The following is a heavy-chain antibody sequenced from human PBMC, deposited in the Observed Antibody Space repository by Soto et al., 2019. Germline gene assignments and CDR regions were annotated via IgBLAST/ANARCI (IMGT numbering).Heavy chain of an antibody. D-gene: IGHD6-19*01. CDR3: ARGGRFAVADTDY. V-gene: IGHV1-18*01. CDR1: GYTFTNYG. Sequence: QVQLVQSGVEVKKPGASVRVSCKASGYTFTNYGITWVRQAPGQGLEWLGWISGYNGNTNYAQKFQGRVTMTTDTSTRTAYMDLTSLSYDDTAVYYCARGGRFAVADTDYWGQGTLLTVSS. J-gene: IGHJ4*02. CDR2: ISGYNGNT.